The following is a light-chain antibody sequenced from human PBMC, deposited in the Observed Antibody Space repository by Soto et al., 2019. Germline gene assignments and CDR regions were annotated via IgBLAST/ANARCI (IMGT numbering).Light chain of an antibody. V-gene: IGKV3-15*01. CDR3: HQYTFWPPWP. J-gene: IGKJ1*01. CDR1: RSVSSN. CDR2: GAS. Sequence: EIVMAQSPAALSVSPGERATLSCRASRSVSSNFAWYQQKPGQAPRLLVYGASTRATGIPARFSGSGSGTDFTLTIRRLQSEDFAVYYCHQYTFWPPWPFRKGTKLDXK.